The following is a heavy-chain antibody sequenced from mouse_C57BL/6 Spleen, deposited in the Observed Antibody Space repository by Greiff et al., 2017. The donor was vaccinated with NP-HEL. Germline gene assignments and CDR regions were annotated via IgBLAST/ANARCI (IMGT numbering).Heavy chain of an antibody. CDR2: ISDGGSYT. V-gene: IGHV5-4*03. D-gene: IGHD2-3*01. Sequence: EVMLVESGGGLVKPGGSLKLSCAASGFTFSSYAMSWVRQTPEKRLEWVATISDGGSYTYYPVNVKGRFTISRDNAKNNLYLQMSHLKSEDTAMYYCARGLDGYYFDYWGQGTTLTVSS. CDR1: GFTFSSYA. CDR3: ARGLDGYYFDY. J-gene: IGHJ2*01.